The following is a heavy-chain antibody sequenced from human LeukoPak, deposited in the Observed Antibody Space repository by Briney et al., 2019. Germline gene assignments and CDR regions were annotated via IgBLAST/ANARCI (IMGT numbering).Heavy chain of an antibody. CDR3: ARQGWDYDFWSGYEVY. CDR1: GGSISSYY. V-gene: IGHV4-39*01. Sequence: SETLSLTCTVSGGSISSYYWGWIRQPPGKGLEWIGSIYYSGSTYYNPSLKSRVTISVDTSKNQFSLKLSSVTAADTAVYYCARQGWDYDFWSGYEVYWGQGTLVTVSS. CDR2: IYYSGST. D-gene: IGHD3-3*01. J-gene: IGHJ4*02.